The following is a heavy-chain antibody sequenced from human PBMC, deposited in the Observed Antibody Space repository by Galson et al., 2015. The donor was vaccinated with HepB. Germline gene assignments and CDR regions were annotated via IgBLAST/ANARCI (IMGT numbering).Heavy chain of an antibody. CDR3: ARAGGYSYGYYYYYGMDV. D-gene: IGHD5-18*01. CDR2: ISAYNGNT. V-gene: IGHV1-18*01. CDR1: GYTFTSYG. J-gene: IGHJ6*02. Sequence: SVKVSCKASGYTFTSYGISWVRQAPGQGLEWMGWISAYNGNTNYAQKLQGRVTMTTDTSTSTAYMELRSLRSDDTAVYYCARAGGYSYGYYYYYGMDVWGQGTTVTVSS.